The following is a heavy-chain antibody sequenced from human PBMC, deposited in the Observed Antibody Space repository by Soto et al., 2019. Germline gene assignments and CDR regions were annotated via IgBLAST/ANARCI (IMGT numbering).Heavy chain of an antibody. CDR1: GGSISSYY. J-gene: IGHJ6*02. CDR2: IYYSGST. D-gene: IGHD3-22*01. CDR3: ARDMYYYDSSGYYYGMDV. Sequence: SETLSLTXTVSGGSISSYYWSWIRQPPGKGLEWIGYIYYSGSTNYNTSLKSRVTISVDTSKNQFSLKLSSVTAADTAVYYCARDMYYYDSSGYYYGMDVWGQGTTVTVSS. V-gene: IGHV4-59*01.